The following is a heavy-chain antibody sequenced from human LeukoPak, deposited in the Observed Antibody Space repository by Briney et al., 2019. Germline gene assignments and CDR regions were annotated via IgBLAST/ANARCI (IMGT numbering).Heavy chain of an antibody. J-gene: IGHJ4*02. Sequence: PGGSLRLSCTVSGFTVSSNSMSWVRQAPGKGLEWVSFIYSDNTHYSDSVKGRFTISRDNSKNTLYLQMNSLRAEDTAVYYCAKDHRMYYYDSSGYPPFDYWGQGTLVTVSS. V-gene: IGHV3-53*01. CDR1: GFTVSSNS. D-gene: IGHD3-22*01. CDR3: AKDHRMYYYDSSGYPPFDY. CDR2: IYSDNT.